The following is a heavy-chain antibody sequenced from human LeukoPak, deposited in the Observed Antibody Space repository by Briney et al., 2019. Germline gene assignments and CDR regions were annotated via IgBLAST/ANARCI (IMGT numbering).Heavy chain of an antibody. V-gene: IGHV1-18*01. D-gene: IGHD6-19*01. CDR2: ISGYNVNP. Sequence: ASVKVSCKTSGYTFTNYGISWVRQAPGQGREWMGWISGYNVNPRYAQKVQGRVTMTTDTSTNTAYMEVNSLRSDDTAIYYCARDPSLAVAGIRLFDYWGQGTLVIVSS. CDR3: ARDPSLAVAGIRLFDY. J-gene: IGHJ4*02. CDR1: GYTFTNYG.